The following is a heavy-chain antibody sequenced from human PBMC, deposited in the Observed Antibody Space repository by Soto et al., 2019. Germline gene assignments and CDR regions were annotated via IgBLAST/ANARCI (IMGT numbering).Heavy chain of an antibody. CDR1: GFTFSSYA. CDR3: AKEVRYSSSWDTNYNYYVMDG. D-gene: IGHD6-13*01. V-gene: IGHV3-23*01. Sequence: GGSLRLSCAASGFTFSSYAMSWVRQAPGKGLEWASAISGSGGSKYYADSVKGRITISRDNSKNTLYLQMNRLRAEDTAVYYCAKEVRYSSSWDTNYNYYVMDGWGQGTTVTVAS. J-gene: IGHJ6*02. CDR2: ISGSGGSK.